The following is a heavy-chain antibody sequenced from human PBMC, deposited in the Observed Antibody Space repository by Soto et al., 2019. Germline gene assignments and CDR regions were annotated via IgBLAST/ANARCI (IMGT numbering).Heavy chain of an antibody. CDR3: AHVVGNDPFDY. Sequence: QVQLVQSGAEVKKPGASVKVSCKAPGYPFTNHDINWVRQATGQGLEWMGLMNPNSGYTGYAQKFQGRITLTRNPSIGAAYMELSSLRAEDKAVYYCAHVVGNDPFDYWGQGTLVTVSS. CDR2: MNPNSGYT. V-gene: IGHV1-8*01. CDR1: GYPFTNHD. J-gene: IGHJ4*02. D-gene: IGHD3-16*01.